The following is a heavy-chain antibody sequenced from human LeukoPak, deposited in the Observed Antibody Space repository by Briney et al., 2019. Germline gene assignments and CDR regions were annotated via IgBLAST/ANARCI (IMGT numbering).Heavy chain of an antibody. J-gene: IGHJ4*02. V-gene: IGHV3-23*01. CDR3: AKLTWIQLRGY. Sequence: GRSLRLSCAASGFTLSNNDMSWVRQAPGKGLEWVSAISGGGGRTYYADSVKGRFTISGDNSKNTLYLQMNSLRAEDTAVYYCAKLTWIQLRGYWGQGTLVTVSS. CDR2: ISGGGGRT. D-gene: IGHD5-18*01. CDR1: GFTLSNND.